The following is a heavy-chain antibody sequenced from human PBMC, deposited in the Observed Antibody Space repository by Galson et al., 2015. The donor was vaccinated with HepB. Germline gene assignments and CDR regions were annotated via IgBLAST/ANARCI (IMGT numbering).Heavy chain of an antibody. CDR3: AKDLPKGFSGYDDYYYYGVDV. D-gene: IGHD5-12*01. V-gene: IGHV3-23*01. CDR1: GFTFGTYA. J-gene: IGHJ6*02. Sequence: SLRLSCATFGFTFGTYAMTWVRQAPGKGLEWVATFSVDGGGTYYAASVKGRFTISRDTSKNTLSLQMNRLRAEDTAIYYCAKDLPKGFSGYDDYYYYGVDVWGQGTTVTVSS. CDR2: FSVDGGGT.